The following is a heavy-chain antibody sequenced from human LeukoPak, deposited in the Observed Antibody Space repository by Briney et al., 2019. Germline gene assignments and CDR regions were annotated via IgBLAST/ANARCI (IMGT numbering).Heavy chain of an antibody. Sequence: SETLSLTCAVYGGSFSNYYWTWIRQPPGKGLEWIGSIYYSGSTYYNPSLKSRVTISVDTSKNQFSLKLSSVTAADTAVYYCARSAELYYYGPDRVAFDIWGQGTMVTVSS. CDR2: IYYSGST. J-gene: IGHJ3*02. CDR3: ARSAELYYYGPDRVAFDI. V-gene: IGHV4-39*01. CDR1: GGSFSNYY. D-gene: IGHD3-10*01.